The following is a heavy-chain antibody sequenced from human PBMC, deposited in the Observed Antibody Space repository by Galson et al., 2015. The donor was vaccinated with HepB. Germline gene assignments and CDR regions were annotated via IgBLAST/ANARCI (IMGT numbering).Heavy chain of an antibody. CDR3: AREVEGIAATTQMNYYGMDV. V-gene: IGHV1-2*04. J-gene: IGHJ6*02. Sequence: SVKVSCKASGYTFTGYYMHWVRQAPGQGLEWMGWINPNSGGTNYAQKFQGWVTMTRDTSISTAYMELSRLRSDDTAVYYCAREVEGIAATTQMNYYGMDVWGQGTTVTVSS. CDR1: GYTFTGYY. CDR2: INPNSGGT. D-gene: IGHD6-13*01.